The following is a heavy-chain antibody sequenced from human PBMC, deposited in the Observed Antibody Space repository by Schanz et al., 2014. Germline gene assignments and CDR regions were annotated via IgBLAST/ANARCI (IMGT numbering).Heavy chain of an antibody. J-gene: IGHJ4*02. D-gene: IGHD6-13*01. CDR2: ISGSGGST. V-gene: IGHV3-23*01. CDR3: VKIGYTHWSLDD. CDR1: GFTFDDYA. Sequence: EVLLLESGGRVERPGGSLRLSCAASGFTFDDYAMSWVRQAPGKGLEWVSGISGSGGSTYDADSVKGRFTISRDNAKNTLFLQMSSLRAEDTAVFYCVKIGYTHWSLDDWGQGILXTVSS.